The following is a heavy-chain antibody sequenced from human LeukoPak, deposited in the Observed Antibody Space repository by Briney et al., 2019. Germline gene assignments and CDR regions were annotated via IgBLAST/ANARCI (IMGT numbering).Heavy chain of an antibody. CDR2: IKQDGSEK. V-gene: IGHV3-7*03. CDR1: GFTFSSYS. CDR3: ARDMLVITYYYYGMDV. J-gene: IGHJ6*04. Sequence: GGSLRLSCAASGFTFSSYSMNWVRQAPGKGLEWVANIKQDGSEKYYVDSVKGRFTISRDNAKNSLYLQMNSLRAEDTAVYYCARDMLVITYYYYGMDVWGKGTTVTVSS. D-gene: IGHD3-9*01.